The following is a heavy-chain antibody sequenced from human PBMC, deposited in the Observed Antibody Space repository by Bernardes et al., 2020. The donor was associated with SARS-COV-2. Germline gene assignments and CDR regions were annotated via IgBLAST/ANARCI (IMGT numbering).Heavy chain of an antibody. V-gene: IGHV5-10-1*01. CDR1: GYSFTSHW. J-gene: IGHJ5*02. CDR3: ARLGLVGTTNFWFDP. CDR2: IDPDDSYT. D-gene: IGHD1-26*01. Sequence: SLNLSCKVSGYSFTSHWISWVRQMPGTGLEWMGRIDPDDSYTYYSPSFQGHVTMSVDKSSGTAYLQWSSLKASDTAMYYCARLGLVGTTNFWFDPWGQGTLVTVSS.